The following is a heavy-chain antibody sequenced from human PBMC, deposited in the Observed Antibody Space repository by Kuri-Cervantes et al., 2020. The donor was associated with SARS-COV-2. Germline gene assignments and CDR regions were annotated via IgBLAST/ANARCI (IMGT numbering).Heavy chain of an antibody. Sequence: LSLTCAASGFTFSSYAMSWVRQAPGKGLEWVSAISGSGGRTYYADSVKGRFTISRDNSKNTLYLQMNSLRAEDTAVYYCAKDLRVVVTAEGLDYWGQGTLVTVSS. CDR2: ISGSGGRT. V-gene: IGHV3-23*01. D-gene: IGHD2-21*02. CDR1: GFTFSSYA. CDR3: AKDLRVVVTAEGLDY. J-gene: IGHJ4*02.